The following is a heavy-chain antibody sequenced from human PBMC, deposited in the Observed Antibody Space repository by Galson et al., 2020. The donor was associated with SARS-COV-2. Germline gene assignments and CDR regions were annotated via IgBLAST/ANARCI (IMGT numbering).Heavy chain of an antibody. CDR1: GFTFSSYA. D-gene: IGHD1-26*01. J-gene: IGHJ4*02. CDR3: ARDGGSYFLN. Sequence: GESLKISCAASGFTFSSYAMHWVRQAPGKGLEWVAVISYDGSNKYYADSVKGRFTISRDNSKNTLYLQMNSLRAEDTAVYYCARDGGSYFLNWGQGTLVTVSS. V-gene: IGHV3-30-3*01. CDR2: ISYDGSNK.